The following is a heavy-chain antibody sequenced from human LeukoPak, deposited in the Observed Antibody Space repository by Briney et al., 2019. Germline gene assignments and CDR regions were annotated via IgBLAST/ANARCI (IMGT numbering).Heavy chain of an antibody. Sequence: SETLSLTCTVSGGSLSSYYWSWIRQPPGKGLEWMGYIYYSGSANYNPPLKSRVTISVDTSKNQFSLKLSSVTAADTAVYYCARAGQLELKTWFDPWGQGTLVTVSS. CDR3: ARAGQLELKTWFDP. J-gene: IGHJ5*02. V-gene: IGHV4-59*01. CDR1: GGSLSSYY. CDR2: IYYSGSA. D-gene: IGHD1-7*01.